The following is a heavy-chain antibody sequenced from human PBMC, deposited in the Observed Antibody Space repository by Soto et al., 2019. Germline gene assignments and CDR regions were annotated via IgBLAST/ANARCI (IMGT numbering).Heavy chain of an antibody. Sequence: QLQLQESGSGLVKPSQTLSLTCAVSGGSISSGGYSWSWIRQPPGKGLEWIGYIYHSGSTYYNPSLKSRVTISVDRAKNQFSLNLSSVTAADTAVYYCAIRMTTVTTYDYWGQGTLVTVSS. CDR1: GGSISSGGYS. V-gene: IGHV4-30-2*01. CDR2: IYHSGST. J-gene: IGHJ4*02. CDR3: AIRMTTVTTYDY. D-gene: IGHD4-4*01.